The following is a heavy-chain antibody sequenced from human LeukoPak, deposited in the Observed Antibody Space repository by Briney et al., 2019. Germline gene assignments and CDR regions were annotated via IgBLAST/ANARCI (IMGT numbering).Heavy chain of an antibody. D-gene: IGHD3-3*01. J-gene: IGHJ5*02. CDR1: GYTFTSYG. V-gene: IGHV1-18*01. CDR2: IGAYNGNT. CDR3: ARDYDFWSGLNWFDP. Sequence: ASVKVSCKASGYTFTSYGISWVRQAPGQGLEWMGWIGAYNGNTNYAQKLQGRVTMTTDTSTSTAYMELRSLRSDDTAVYYCARDYDFWSGLNWFDPWGQGTLVTVSS.